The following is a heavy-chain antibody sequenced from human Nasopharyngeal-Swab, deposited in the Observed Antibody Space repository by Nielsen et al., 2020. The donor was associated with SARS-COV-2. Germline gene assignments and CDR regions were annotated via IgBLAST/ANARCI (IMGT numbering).Heavy chain of an antibody. CDR3: ARDLSHYDFIRTYYYYGMDV. V-gene: IGHV3-21*01. CDR2: ISSSSSYI. Sequence: VRQAPGKGLEWVSSISSSSSYIYYADSVKGRFTISRDNAKNSLYLQMNSLRAEDTAVYYYARDLSHYDFIRTYYYYGMDVWGQGTTVTVSS. J-gene: IGHJ6*02. D-gene: IGHD3-3*01.